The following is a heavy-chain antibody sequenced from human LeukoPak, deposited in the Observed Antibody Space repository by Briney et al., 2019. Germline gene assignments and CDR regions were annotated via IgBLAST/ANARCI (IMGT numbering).Heavy chain of an antibody. CDR1: GGSISSGGYS. D-gene: IGHD2-2*01. V-gene: IGHV4-30-2*01. J-gene: IGHJ5*02. CDR3: ARGGSTSFSWFDP. Sequence: PSETLSLTCAVSGGSISSGGYSWSWIRQPPGKGLEWIGYIYHSGSTYYNPSLKSRVTISVDRSKNQFSLKLSSVTAADTAVYYCARGGSTSFSWFDPWAREPWSPSPQ. CDR2: IYHSGST.